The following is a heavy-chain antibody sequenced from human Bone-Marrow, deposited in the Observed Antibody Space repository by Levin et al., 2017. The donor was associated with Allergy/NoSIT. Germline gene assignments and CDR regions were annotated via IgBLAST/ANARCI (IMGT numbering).Heavy chain of an antibody. J-gene: IGHJ4*02. Sequence: ESLKISCSVSGDSISSYYWSWIRQSPGKGLEWIGCISYSGGTNYNPSLESRVTISLDTSKNQMSLKVNSVTAADTAVYYCTRDRDFWSGYYTWRVFDYWGQGALVTVSS. V-gene: IGHV4-59*01. CDR2: ISYSGGT. D-gene: IGHD3-3*01. CDR3: TRDRDFWSGYYTWRVFDY. CDR1: GDSISSYY.